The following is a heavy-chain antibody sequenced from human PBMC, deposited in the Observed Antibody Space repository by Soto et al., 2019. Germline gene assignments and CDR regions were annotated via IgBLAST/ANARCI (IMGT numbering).Heavy chain of an antibody. CDR2: ISSSSSTI. CDR3: ARDSEWGGDYYYYYGMDV. D-gene: IGHD3-3*01. J-gene: IGHJ6*02. Sequence: GGSLRLSXAASGFTFSSYSMNWVRQAPGKGLEWVSYISSSSSTIYYADSVKGRFTISRDNAKNSLYLQMNSLRDEDTAVYYCARDSEWGGDYYYYYGMDVWGQGTTVTVSS. V-gene: IGHV3-48*02. CDR1: GFTFSSYS.